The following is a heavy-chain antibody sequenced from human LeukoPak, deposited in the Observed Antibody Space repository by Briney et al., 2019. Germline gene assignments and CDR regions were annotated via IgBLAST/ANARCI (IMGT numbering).Heavy chain of an antibody. V-gene: IGHV1-69*13. J-gene: IGHJ6*04. D-gene: IGHD2-15*01. CDR3: ARGPVENCSGGSCYDYGMDV. Sequence: SVKVSCKASGGTFSSHAISWVRQAPGQGLEWMGGIIPIFGTANYAQKFQGRVTITADESTSTAYMELSSLRSEDTAVYYCARGPVENCSGGSCYDYGMDVWGKGTTVTVSS. CDR2: IIPIFGTA. CDR1: GGTFSSHA.